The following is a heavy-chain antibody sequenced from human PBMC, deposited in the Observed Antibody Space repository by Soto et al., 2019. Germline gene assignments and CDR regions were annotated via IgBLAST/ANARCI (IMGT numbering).Heavy chain of an antibody. CDR1: GYTLTELS. CDR3: ATSRVNRYYDFWSGSLDY. J-gene: IGHJ4*02. V-gene: IGHV1-24*01. Sequence: ASVKVSCKVSGYTLTELSMHWVRQAPGKVLEWMGGFDPEDGETIYAQKFQGRVTMTEDTSTDTAYMELSSLRSEDTAVYYCATSRVNRYYDFWSGSLDYWGQGTLVTVSS. D-gene: IGHD3-3*01. CDR2: FDPEDGET.